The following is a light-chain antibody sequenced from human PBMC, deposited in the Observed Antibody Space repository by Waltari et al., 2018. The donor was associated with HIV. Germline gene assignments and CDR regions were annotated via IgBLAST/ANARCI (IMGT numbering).Light chain of an antibody. J-gene: IGLJ3*02. Sequence: QSALTQPASVSGSPGQSITLSCTGTSSDLRIYNSVSWYQHHPGKAPKGIIYEVSNRPSGVSSRFSGSISANTASLTISGLQAEDEAVYFCASYISSSSPEFGGGTKVTVL. CDR2: EVS. CDR1: SSDLRIYNS. V-gene: IGLV2-14*01. CDR3: ASYISSSSPE.